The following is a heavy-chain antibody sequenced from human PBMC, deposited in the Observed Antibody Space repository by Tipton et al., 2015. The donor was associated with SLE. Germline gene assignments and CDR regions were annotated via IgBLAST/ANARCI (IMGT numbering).Heavy chain of an antibody. Sequence: TLSLTCTVSGGSMNIGVLYWGWIRQHPGKGLEWIGYISYSGSTYYNPSLKSRITISVDTSQNQFSLKLTSVTAADTAVYYCVVCSPSSCAYFDYWGQGRLVTVSS. CDR1: GGSMNIGVLY. D-gene: IGHD2-2*01. CDR3: VVCSPSSCAYFDY. J-gene: IGHJ4*02. CDR2: ISYSGST. V-gene: IGHV4-31*03.